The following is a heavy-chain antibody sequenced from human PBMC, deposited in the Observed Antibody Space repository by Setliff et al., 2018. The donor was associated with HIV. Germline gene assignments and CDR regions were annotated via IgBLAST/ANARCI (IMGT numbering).Heavy chain of an antibody. V-gene: IGHV3-11*04. D-gene: IGHD3-10*01. CDR2: ISSSGSTI. CDR1: GFTFSDYY. Sequence: GGSLRLSCAASGFTFSDYYMSWIRQAPGKGLEWVSYISSSGSTIYYADSVKGRFTISRDNAKNSLYLQMNSLRAEDTAVYYCARMTLIRGVIISYMDVWGKGTTVTVSS. J-gene: IGHJ6*03. CDR3: ARMTLIRGVIISYMDV.